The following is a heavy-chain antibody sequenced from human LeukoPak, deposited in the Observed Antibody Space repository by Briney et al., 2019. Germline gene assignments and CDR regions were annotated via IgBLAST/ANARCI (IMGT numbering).Heavy chain of an antibody. V-gene: IGHV3-23*01. J-gene: IGHJ3*02. D-gene: IGHD2-15*01. CDR1: GFTFRTYA. CDR3: ARGYCTDGSCSGAFDI. CDR2: ISDSGGTT. Sequence: GGSLRLSCVASGFTFRTYAMSWVRQAPGKGLEWVSGISDSGGTTYYVDSVKGRFTISRDNSKNTLYLQTNSLRAEDTAVYYCARGYCTDGSCSGAFDIWGQGTMVTVSS.